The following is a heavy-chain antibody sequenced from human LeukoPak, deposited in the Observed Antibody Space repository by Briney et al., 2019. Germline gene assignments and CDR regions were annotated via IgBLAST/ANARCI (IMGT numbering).Heavy chain of an antibody. J-gene: IGHJ4*02. V-gene: IGHV4-39*07. CDR3: ARDDTAMVIGSFDY. CDR2: IYYSGST. Sequence: SETLSLTCTVSGGSISSSSYWGWIRQPPGKGLEWIGSIYYSGSTYYNPSLKSRVTISVDTSKNQFSLKLSSVTAADTAVYYCARDDTAMVIGSFDYWGQGTLVTVSS. D-gene: IGHD5-18*01. CDR1: GGSISSSSY.